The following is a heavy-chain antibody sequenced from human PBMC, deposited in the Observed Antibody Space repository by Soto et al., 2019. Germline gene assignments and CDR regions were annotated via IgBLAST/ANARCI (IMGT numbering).Heavy chain of an antibody. CDR3: ARNGTLTGYSYGMDV. CDR1: GYTFTSYY. Sequence: ASVKVSCKASGYTFTSYYMHWVRQAPGQGLEWVGIINPSGGSTSYAQKFQGRVTMTRDTSTSTVYMEVSSLRSEDTAVYYCARNGTLTGYSYGMDVWGQGTMVTVSS. CDR2: INPSGGST. J-gene: IGHJ6*02. V-gene: IGHV1-46*01. D-gene: IGHD1-1*01.